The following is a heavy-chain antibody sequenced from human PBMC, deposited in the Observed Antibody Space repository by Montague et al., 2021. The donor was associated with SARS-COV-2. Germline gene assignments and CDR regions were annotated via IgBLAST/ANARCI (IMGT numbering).Heavy chain of an antibody. V-gene: IGHV2-70*01. J-gene: IGHJ6*02. CDR3: ARMLTTVTLFNVYYSGMDV. CDR1: GFSLSTSGMC. Sequence: PALVKPTQTLTLTCTFSGFSLSTSGMCVSWIRPPPGKALEWLALIDWDXDKYYSTSLKTRLTISKDTSKNQVVLTMTNMDPVDTATYYCARMLTTVTLFNVYYSGMDVWGQGTTVTVSS. CDR2: IDWDXDK. D-gene: IGHD4-17*01.